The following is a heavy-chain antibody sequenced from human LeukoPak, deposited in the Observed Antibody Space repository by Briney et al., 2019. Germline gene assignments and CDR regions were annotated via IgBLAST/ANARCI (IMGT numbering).Heavy chain of an antibody. J-gene: IGHJ4*02. CDR3: ARYSSGWPGYFDY. Sequence: PGGSLRLSCAASGFTFSSYSMNWVCQAPGKGLEWVSSISSSSSYIYYADSVKGRFTISRDNAKNSLYLQMNSLRAEDTAVYYCARYSSGWPGYFDYWGQGTLVTVSS. V-gene: IGHV3-21*01. CDR2: ISSSSSYI. D-gene: IGHD6-25*01. CDR1: GFTFSSYS.